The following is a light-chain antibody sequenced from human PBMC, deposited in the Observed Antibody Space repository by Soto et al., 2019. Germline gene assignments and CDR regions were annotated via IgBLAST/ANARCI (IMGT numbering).Light chain of an antibody. V-gene: IGLV2-14*01. CDR3: SSYTTSTTRII. CDR2: EVS. Sequence: QSALAQPASVSGSPGQSITISCTGSSSDVGGYNHVSWCQQHPGKAPKLMIYEVSNRPSGVSNRFSGSKSGNTASLTISGLQAEDEADYYCSSYTTSTTRIIFGGGTKLTVL. J-gene: IGLJ2*01. CDR1: SSDVGGYNH.